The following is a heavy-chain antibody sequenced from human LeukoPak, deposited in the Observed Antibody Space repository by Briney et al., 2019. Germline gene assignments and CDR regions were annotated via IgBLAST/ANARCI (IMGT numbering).Heavy chain of an antibody. CDR1: GFTFSSYS. Sequence: GGSLRLSCAASGFTFSSYSMNWVRQAPGKGLEWVSSISSSSSYIYYADSVKGRFTISRDNAKNSLYLQMNSLGAGDTAVYYCARDRGSGWGADAFDIWGQGTMVTVSS. CDR2: ISSSSSYI. V-gene: IGHV3-21*01. CDR3: ARDRGSGWGADAFDI. D-gene: IGHD6-19*01. J-gene: IGHJ3*02.